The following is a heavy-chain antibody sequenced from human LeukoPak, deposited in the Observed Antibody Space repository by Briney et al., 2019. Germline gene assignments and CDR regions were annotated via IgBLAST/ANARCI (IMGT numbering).Heavy chain of an antibody. CDR1: GFTLSSYW. CDR2: IKQDGSEK. J-gene: IGHJ4*02. D-gene: IGHD6-13*01. CDR3: GAGQRMYYFDY. V-gene: IGHV3-7*01. Sequence: GGSLRLSCAASGFTLSSYWMSWVRQAPGKGLEWVANIKQDGSEKYYVDSVKGRFTISRDNAKNSLYLQMNSLRAEDTAVYYCGAGQRMYYFDYWGQGTLVTVSS.